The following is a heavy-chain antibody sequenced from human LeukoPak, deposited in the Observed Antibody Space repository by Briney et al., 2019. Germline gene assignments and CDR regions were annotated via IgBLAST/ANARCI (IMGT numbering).Heavy chain of an antibody. D-gene: IGHD3-22*01. CDR3: ARAPSEIGGYYPEYFRH. CDR2: IKGDGNT. J-gene: IGHJ1*01. Sequence: GGSLRLSCAASGLTFGSYWMHWVRQAPGKGLVWVSRIKGDGNTNYADSVKGRFTISRDNAKNTVSLQMNSLRAEDTGVYYCARAPSEIGGYYPEYFRHWGQGTLVTVSS. V-gene: IGHV3-74*01. CDR1: GLTFGSYW.